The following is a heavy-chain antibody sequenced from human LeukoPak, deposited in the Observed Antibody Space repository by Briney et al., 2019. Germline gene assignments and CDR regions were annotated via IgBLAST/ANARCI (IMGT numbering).Heavy chain of an antibody. Sequence: GGSLSLSCAVSGFTFSRYYMHGVRQAPGRGLVCVSRNNSDGSSTTYAASVKGRFTISRDNAKNTLYLQMNSLKVEDTAVYYCTRVFVGDKYSSSGYWGQGTLVTVSS. CDR2: NNSDGSST. CDR3: TRVFVGDKYSSSGY. J-gene: IGHJ4*02. V-gene: IGHV3-74*01. D-gene: IGHD6-13*01. CDR1: GFTFSRYY.